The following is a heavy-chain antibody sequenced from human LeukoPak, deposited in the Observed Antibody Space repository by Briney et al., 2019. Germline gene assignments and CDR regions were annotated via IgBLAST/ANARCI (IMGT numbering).Heavy chain of an antibody. CDR3: ARGGHSQTSYYYMDV. Sequence: SETLSLTCAVYGGSFSGYYWSWIRQPPGKGLEWIGEINHSGSTNYNPSLKSRVTISVDTSKNQFSLKLSSVTAADTAVYYCARGGHSQTSYYYMDVWGKETTVTVSS. J-gene: IGHJ6*03. CDR1: GGSFSGYY. D-gene: IGHD4-11*01. V-gene: IGHV4-34*01. CDR2: INHSGST.